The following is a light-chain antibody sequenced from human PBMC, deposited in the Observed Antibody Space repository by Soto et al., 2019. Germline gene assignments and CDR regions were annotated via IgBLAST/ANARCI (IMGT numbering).Light chain of an antibody. CDR2: DVS. V-gene: IGLV2-14*03. Sequence: LTHPASVSWSPGQSITISCTGTSSDVGGYDFVSWYQHHPGKAPRLMIYDVSHRPSGVSDRFSASKSGNTASLTISGLLAEDEADYYCSSYTSISTYVFGTGTKVTVL. CDR1: SSDVGGYDF. J-gene: IGLJ1*01. CDR3: SSYTSISTYV.